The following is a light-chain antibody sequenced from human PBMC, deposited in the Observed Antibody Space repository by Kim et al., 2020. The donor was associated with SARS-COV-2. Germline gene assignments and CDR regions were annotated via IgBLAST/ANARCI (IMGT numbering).Light chain of an antibody. CDR2: AAS. Sequence: DIQLTQSPSFLSASVGDRVTITCRASQGISSSLAWYQQNPGKAPKVLIYAASTLQSGVPSRFSGSGSGTEFTLTISSLQPEDFATYYCQQLNSFPLTFGGGTKVDIK. CDR3: QQLNSFPLT. CDR1: QGISSS. J-gene: IGKJ4*01. V-gene: IGKV1-9*01.